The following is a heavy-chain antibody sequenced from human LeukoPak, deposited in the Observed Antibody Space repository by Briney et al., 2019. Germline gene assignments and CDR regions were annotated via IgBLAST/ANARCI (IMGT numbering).Heavy chain of an antibody. CDR2: ISAYNGST. V-gene: IGHV1-18*01. CDR1: GYTFTSYG. CDR3: ASSYYYDSSGYLDY. Sequence: ASVKLSCKASGYTFTSYGISLVRQAPGQGLEWMGWISAYNGSTNYAQKLQGRVTMTTDTSTSTAYMELRSLRSDDTAVYYCASSYYYDSSGYLDYWGQGTLVTVSS. D-gene: IGHD3-22*01. J-gene: IGHJ4*02.